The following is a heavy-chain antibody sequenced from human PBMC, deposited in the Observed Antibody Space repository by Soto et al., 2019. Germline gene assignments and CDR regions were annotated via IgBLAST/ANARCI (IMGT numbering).Heavy chain of an antibody. Sequence: TLSLTCTVSGGSISDGYYWTWIRQHPGKGLEWIGSISASGSTSYNPSLKSRLTVSVDKSKNQFSLNLRSVTAADTAVYYCARRDRSGFSYWLDTWGQGTLVTVSS. CDR1: GGSISDGYY. D-gene: IGHD3-22*01. J-gene: IGHJ5*02. CDR2: ISASGST. CDR3: ARRDRSGFSYWLDT. V-gene: IGHV4-31*03.